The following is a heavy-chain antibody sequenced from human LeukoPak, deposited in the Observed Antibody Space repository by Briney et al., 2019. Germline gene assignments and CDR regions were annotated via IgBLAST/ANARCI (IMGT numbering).Heavy chain of an antibody. CDR1: GYTFTSYA. Sequence: ASVKVSCKASGYTFTSYAMNWVRQAPGQRLEWMGWINAYNGDTEYSQKLQGRVTITKDTSASTAYMDLSTLRSEDTAVYYCARGSSSDWPLEYWGRGILVTVSS. J-gene: IGHJ4*02. CDR3: ARGSSSDWPLEY. V-gene: IGHV1-3*01. D-gene: IGHD6-19*01. CDR2: INAYNGDT.